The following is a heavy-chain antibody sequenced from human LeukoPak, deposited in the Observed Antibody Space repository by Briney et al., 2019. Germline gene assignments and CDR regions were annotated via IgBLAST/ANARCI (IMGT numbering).Heavy chain of an antibody. CDR1: GGSISSYY. D-gene: IGHD6-25*01. V-gene: IGHV4-59*01. CDR3: ARGLAAALDY. Sequence: SETLSLTCTVSGGSISSYYWSWIRKPPGKGLEWIGYIYYSGSTNYNPSLKSRVTISVDTSKNQFSLKLSSVTAADTAVYYCARGLAAALDYWGQGTLVTVSS. J-gene: IGHJ4*02. CDR2: IYYSGST.